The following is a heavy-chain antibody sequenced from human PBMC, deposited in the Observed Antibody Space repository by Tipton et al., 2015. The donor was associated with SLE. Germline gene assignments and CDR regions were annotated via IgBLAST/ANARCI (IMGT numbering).Heavy chain of an antibody. CDR1: GFTFDDYA. D-gene: IGHD6-6*01. J-gene: IGHJ3*02. CDR2: ISWNSGSI. V-gene: IGHV3-9*01. CDR3: AKVPDSSSPI. Sequence: SLRLSCAASGFTFDDYAMHWVRQAPGKGLEWVSGISWNSGSIGYADSVKGRFTISRDNAKNSLYLQMNSLRAEDTALYYCAKVPDSSSPIWGQGTMVTVSS.